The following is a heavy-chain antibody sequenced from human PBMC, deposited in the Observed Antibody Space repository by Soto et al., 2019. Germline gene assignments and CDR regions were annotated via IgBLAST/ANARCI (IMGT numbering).Heavy chain of an antibody. CDR2: INHSGST. Sequence: SETLSLTCAVYGGSFSGYYWSWIRQPPGKGLEWIGEINHSGSTNYNPSLKSRVTISVDTSKNQFSLKLSSVTAADTAVYYCARFHQGGEGSYYDYWGQGTLVTVSS. CDR1: GGSFSGYY. J-gene: IGHJ4*02. CDR3: ARFHQGGEGSYYDY. D-gene: IGHD3-10*01. V-gene: IGHV4-34*01.